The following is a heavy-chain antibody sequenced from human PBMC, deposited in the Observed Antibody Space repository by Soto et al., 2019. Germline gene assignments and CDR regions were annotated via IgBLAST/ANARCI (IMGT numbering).Heavy chain of an antibody. V-gene: IGHV1-18*01. CDR1: GYTFTRSG. J-gene: IGHJ6*02. Sequence: QVQLVQSGAEVKKPGASVKVSCKASGYTFTRSGISWVRKAPGQGLEWMGWISTYNGDTNYAQTFQDRVTMTTDTSTSTAYMELRSLRSDDTAVYYCAREGVALYYCYGMDVWCQGTPVSVSS. CDR3: AREGVALYYCYGMDV. CDR2: ISTYNGDT. D-gene: IGHD5-12*01.